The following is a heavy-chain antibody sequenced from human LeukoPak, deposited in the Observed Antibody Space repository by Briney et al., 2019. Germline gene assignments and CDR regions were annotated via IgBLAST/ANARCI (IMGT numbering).Heavy chain of an antibody. CDR2: VYYSGST. J-gene: IGHJ6*04. CDR3: ARDRIIVVAANRYYYYGMDV. D-gene: IGHD2-15*01. Sequence: SETLSLTCTVSGGSVSSGNHYWSWIRQPPGKGLEWIGYVYYSGSTEYNPSLKSRVTISADTSKNQFSLKLRSVTAADTAVYYCARDRIIVVAANRYYYYGMDVWGKGTTVTVSS. CDR1: GGSVSSGNHY. V-gene: IGHV4-61*01.